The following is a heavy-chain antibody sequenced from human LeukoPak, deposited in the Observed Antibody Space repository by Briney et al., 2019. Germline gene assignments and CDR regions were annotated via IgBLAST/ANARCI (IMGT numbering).Heavy chain of an antibody. J-gene: IGHJ6*02. CDR3: ARAKTTVTKYYYYYYGMDV. V-gene: IGHV1-8*01. CDR2: MNPNSGNT. D-gene: IGHD4-17*01. Sequence: ASVKVSCKASVYTFTRYDTSWVRQATGQGLEWMWWMNPNSGNTGYAQKFQGRVTMTRNTSISTAYMELSSPRSEDTAVYYCARAKTTVTKYYYYYYGMDVWGQGTTVTVSS. CDR1: VYTFTRYD.